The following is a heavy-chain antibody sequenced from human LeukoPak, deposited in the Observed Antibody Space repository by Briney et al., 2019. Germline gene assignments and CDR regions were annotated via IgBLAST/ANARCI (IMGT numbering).Heavy chain of an antibody. CDR1: GFTFTHYL. D-gene: IGHD2-8*02. J-gene: IGHJ4*02. CDR2: IKQDGSLE. Sequence: GGSLRLSCEASGFTFTHYLMRWVRQPPGKGLEWLANIKQDGSLEFYEDSVKGRFTASIDSVKNSLYLHMTRLRVEDTAVYYCVSTSGPWGQGTPVTVSS. V-gene: IGHV3-7*01. CDR3: VSTSGP.